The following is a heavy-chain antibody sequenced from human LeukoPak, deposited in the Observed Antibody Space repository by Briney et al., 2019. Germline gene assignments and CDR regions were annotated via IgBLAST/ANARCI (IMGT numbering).Heavy chain of an antibody. CDR2: IYSGGST. J-gene: IGHJ6*03. CDR3: ASSHRSYYYVDV. V-gene: IGHV3-53*01. Sequence: PGGSLRLSCAASGFTVSSNYMSWVRQAPGKGLEWVSVIYSGGSTYYADSVKGRFTISRDNSKNTLYLQMNSLRAEDTAVYYCASSHRSYYYVDVWGKGTTVTVSS. CDR1: GFTVSSNY.